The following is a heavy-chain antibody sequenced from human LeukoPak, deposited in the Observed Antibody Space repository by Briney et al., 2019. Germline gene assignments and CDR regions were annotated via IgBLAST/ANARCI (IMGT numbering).Heavy chain of an antibody. Sequence: GGSLRPSCAASGFTFDDYTMDWVRQAPGEGLEWVSLISWDGGSTYYADSVKGRFTISRDNSKNSLYLQMNSLRTEDTALYYCAKDMDTAMVLDYYYGMDVWGQGTTVTVSS. V-gene: IGHV3-43*01. J-gene: IGHJ6*02. D-gene: IGHD5-18*01. CDR2: ISWDGGST. CDR1: GFTFDDYT. CDR3: AKDMDTAMVLDYYYGMDV.